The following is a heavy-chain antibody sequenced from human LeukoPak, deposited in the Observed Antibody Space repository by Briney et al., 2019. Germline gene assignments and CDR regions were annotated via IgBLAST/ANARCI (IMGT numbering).Heavy chain of an antibody. CDR3: AREGTGYYDSSGPDAFDI. V-gene: IGHV4-59*01. CDR1: GGSISSYY. Sequence: TSETLSLTCTVSGGSISSYYWSWIRQPPGKGLEWIGYIYYSGSTNYNPSLKSRVTISVDTSKNQFSLKLSSVTAADTAVYYCAREGTGYYDSSGPDAFDIWGQGTMVTVSS. J-gene: IGHJ3*02. CDR2: IYYSGST. D-gene: IGHD3-22*01.